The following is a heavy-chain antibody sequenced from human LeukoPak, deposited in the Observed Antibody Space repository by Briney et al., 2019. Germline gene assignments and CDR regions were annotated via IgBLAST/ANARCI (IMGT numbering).Heavy chain of an antibody. Sequence: ASVKVSCKASGYTFTGYYLHWVRQAPGQGLEWMGWINPNSGGTNYAQKFQGRVTMTRDTSISTAYMELSRLRSDDTAVYYCARDPGDYGGNRFDYWGQGTLVTISS. CDR2: INPNSGGT. J-gene: IGHJ4*02. CDR3: ARDPGDYGGNRFDY. V-gene: IGHV1-2*02. CDR1: GYTFTGYY. D-gene: IGHD4-23*01.